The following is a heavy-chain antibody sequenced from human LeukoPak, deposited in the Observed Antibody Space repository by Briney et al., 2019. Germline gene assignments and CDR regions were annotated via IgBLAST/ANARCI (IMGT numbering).Heavy chain of an antibody. D-gene: IGHD1-1*01. J-gene: IGHJ3*02. CDR2: INAGNGNT. V-gene: IGHV1-3*01. CDR1: GYTFTSYA. CDR3: ARDRTTGTTSPSDFDI. Sequence: ASVKVSCKASGYTFTSYAMHWVRQAPGQRLEWMGWINAGNGNTKYSQKFQGRVTITRDTSASTAYMELSSLRSEDTAVYYCARDRTTGTTSPSDFDIWGQGTMVTVSS.